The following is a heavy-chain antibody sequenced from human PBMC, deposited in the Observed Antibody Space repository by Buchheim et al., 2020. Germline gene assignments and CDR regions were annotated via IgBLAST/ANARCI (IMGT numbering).Heavy chain of an antibody. Sequence: EVQLVESGGGLVQPGGSLRLSCVASGYTVSSSYIISCVRHGPGKGLEWVSVIFGGGSTSYADSVEGRFTISRDNSKNTVYLQMSSLSPDDTAVYYCASRLAGGWYDTWGQGTL. D-gene: IGHD4-23*01. CDR2: IFGGGST. CDR1: GYTVSSSY. CDR3: ASRLAGGWYDT. V-gene: IGHV3-66*01. J-gene: IGHJ5*02.